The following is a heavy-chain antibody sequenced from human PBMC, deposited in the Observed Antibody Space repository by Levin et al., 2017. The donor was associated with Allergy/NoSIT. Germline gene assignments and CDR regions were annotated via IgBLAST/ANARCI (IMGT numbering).Heavy chain of an antibody. J-gene: IGHJ4*02. Sequence: GGSLRLSCAASGFTFYSYAMTWVRQAPGRGLEWVSAISGGGGGTYYAASVKGRFTVSRDNSKNTVYLQMNSLRAADTAVYYCAKGREYLADSGGWPSPRDRGFDYWGQGSLVTVSS. CDR3: AKGREYLADSGGWPSPRDRGFDY. D-gene: IGHD6-19*01. V-gene: IGHV3-23*01. CDR2: ISGGGGGT. CDR1: GFTFYSYA.